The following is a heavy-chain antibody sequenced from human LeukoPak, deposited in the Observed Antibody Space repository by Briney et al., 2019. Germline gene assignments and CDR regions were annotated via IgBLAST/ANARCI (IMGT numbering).Heavy chain of an antibody. D-gene: IGHD2-2*01. J-gene: IGHJ6*02. CDR3: ARGSVEWDIVVVPGYYYYYGMDV. V-gene: IGHV1-8*01. Sequence: ASVKVSCKASGYTFTSYDINWVRQATGQGLEWMGWMNPNSGNTGYAQKFQGRVTMTRNTSISTAYMELSSLRSEDTAVYYCARGSVEWDIVVVPGYYYYYGMDVRGQGTTVTVSS. CDR2: MNPNSGNT. CDR1: GYTFTSYD.